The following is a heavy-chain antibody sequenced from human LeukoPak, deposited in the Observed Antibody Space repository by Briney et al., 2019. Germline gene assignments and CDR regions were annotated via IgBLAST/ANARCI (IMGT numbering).Heavy chain of an antibody. CDR1: GFTFSNYW. CDR2: IISDGSAT. Sequence: PGGSRRLSCAASGFTFSNYWMQWVRQAPGKGLVWVSRIISDGSATNYADSVKGRFTISRDNAKNTLYLQMNSLRVEDTAGYYCARDRVPYCSGVSCSVDVWGQGTTVTVAS. CDR3: ARDRVPYCSGVSCSVDV. D-gene: IGHD2-15*01. J-gene: IGHJ6*02. V-gene: IGHV3-74*01.